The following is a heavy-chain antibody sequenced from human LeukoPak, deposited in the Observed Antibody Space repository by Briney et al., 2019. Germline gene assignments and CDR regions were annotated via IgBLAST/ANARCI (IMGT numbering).Heavy chain of an antibody. Sequence: SETLSLTCTVSGGSINNSSYYWGWIRQPPGKGLEWIGSIYYSGSTYYNPSLKSRVTISVDTSKNQFSLKLSSVTAADTAVYYCARHDYGSGSYAYNWFDPWGQGTLVTVSS. V-gene: IGHV4-39*01. CDR2: IYYSGST. CDR3: ARHDYGSGSYAYNWFDP. J-gene: IGHJ5*02. D-gene: IGHD3-10*01. CDR1: GGSINNSSYY.